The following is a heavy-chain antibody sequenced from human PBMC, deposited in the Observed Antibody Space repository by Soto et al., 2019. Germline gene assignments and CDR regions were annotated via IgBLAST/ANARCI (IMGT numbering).Heavy chain of an antibody. CDR3: TRDVSPVSSDLYFEAFDI. Sequence: QLVESGGGLVQPGGSLRLSCEAPGFSFTNDWMTWVRQAPGKGLEWVANIKGDGSKTSYLDSVRGRFTVSRANAKGSLYRQMNSLRAEDTALYYCTRDVSPVSSDLYFEAFDIWGQRTMVTVSS. J-gene: IGHJ3*02. D-gene: IGHD6-25*01. CDR2: IKGDGSKT. V-gene: IGHV3-7*05. CDR1: GFSFTNDW.